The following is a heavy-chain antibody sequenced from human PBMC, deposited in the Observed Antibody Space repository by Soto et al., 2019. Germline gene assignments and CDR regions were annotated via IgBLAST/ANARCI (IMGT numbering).Heavy chain of an antibody. CDR3: AKELQAFDI. CDR1: GFTFSSYG. J-gene: IGHJ3*02. CDR2: ISYDGSNK. V-gene: IGHV3-30*18. Sequence: QVQLVESGGGVVQPGRSLRLSCAASGFTFSSYGMHWVRQAPGKGLEWVAVISYDGSNKYYADSVKGRFTISRDNSKNTLYLQMNSLRAEDTGVYYGAKELQAFDIWGQGTMVTVSS. D-gene: IGHD4-4*01.